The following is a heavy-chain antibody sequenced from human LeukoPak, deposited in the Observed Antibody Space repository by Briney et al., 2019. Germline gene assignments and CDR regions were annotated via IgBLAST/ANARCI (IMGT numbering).Heavy chain of an antibody. Sequence: GRSLRLSCAASGFTFSSYGMNWVRQAPGKGLEWVAVIWYDGRNKFYADSLKGQFTISRDNSKNTLYLQMNSLRAEDTAVYYCARVNRGDAFDIWGQGTLVTVSS. CDR1: GFTFSSYG. CDR2: IWYDGRNK. D-gene: IGHD3-16*02. CDR3: ARVNRGDAFDI. J-gene: IGHJ3*02. V-gene: IGHV3-33*01.